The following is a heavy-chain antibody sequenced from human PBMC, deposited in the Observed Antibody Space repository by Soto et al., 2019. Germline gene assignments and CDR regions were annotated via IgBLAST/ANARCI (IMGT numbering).Heavy chain of an antibody. CDR3: ARPPCGGDCDS. Sequence: QVQLVQSGAEVNKPGSSVKVSCKASGGTFSSYAISWVRQAPGQGLEWMGGIIPIFGTANYAQKFQGRVTITADESTSTAYMERSSLRSEDTAVYYCARPPCGGDCDSWGQGTLVTVSS. J-gene: IGHJ5*01. V-gene: IGHV1-69*12. CDR1: GGTFSSYA. D-gene: IGHD2-21*02. CDR2: IIPIFGTA.